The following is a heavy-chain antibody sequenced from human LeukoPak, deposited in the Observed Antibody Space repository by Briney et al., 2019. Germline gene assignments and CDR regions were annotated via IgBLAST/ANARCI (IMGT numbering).Heavy chain of an antibody. Sequence: PGGSLRLSCPASGFTFSNFAMAWVRQVPDKELEWVSFIRGGGAGAHYADSVRGRFTISRDNSKNTLYLEMNSLRADDTAVYYCAKASYSYGNDAFDIWGQGTKVTVSS. D-gene: IGHD3-16*02. CDR2: IRGGGAGA. CDR1: GFTFSNFA. V-gene: IGHV3-23*01. CDR3: AKASYSYGNDAFDI. J-gene: IGHJ3*02.